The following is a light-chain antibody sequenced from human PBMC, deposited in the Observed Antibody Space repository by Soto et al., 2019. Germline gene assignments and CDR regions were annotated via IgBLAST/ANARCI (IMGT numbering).Light chain of an antibody. CDR1: SSNIGSNT. CDR2: SNN. Sequence: QSVLTQPPSASVTPGQRVTISCSGSSSNIGSNTVNWYQQLPGTAPKLLIYSNNQRPSGVPDRFSGSKSGTSASLAISGLQSEDEADYYCAAWDDSLNGVLVFGTGTKLTVL. CDR3: AAWDDSLNGVLV. V-gene: IGLV1-44*01. J-gene: IGLJ1*01.